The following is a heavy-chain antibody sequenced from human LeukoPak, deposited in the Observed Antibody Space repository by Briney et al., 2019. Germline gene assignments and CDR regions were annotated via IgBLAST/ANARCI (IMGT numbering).Heavy chain of an antibody. V-gene: IGHV1-18*01. CDR1: GYTFTSYA. CDR3: ARPNYYDSSGYVAYYYMDV. CDR2: ISAYNGNT. J-gene: IGHJ6*03. Sequence: ASVKVSCKASGYTFTSYAMHWVRQAPGQRLEWMGWISAYNGNTNYAQKLQGRVTMTTDTSTSTAYMELRSLRSDDTAVYYCARPNYYDSSGYVAYYYMDVWGKGTTVTVSS. D-gene: IGHD3-22*01.